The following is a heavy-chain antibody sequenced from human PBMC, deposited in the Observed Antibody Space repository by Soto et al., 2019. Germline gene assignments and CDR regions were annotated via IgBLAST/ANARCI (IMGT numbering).Heavy chain of an antibody. CDR3: ARSPYYDILTGYALYGMDV. CDR1: GFTFSDYY. Sequence: LRLSCAASGFTFSDYYMSWIRQAPGKGLEWVSYISSSSSYTNYADSVKGRFTISRDNAKNSLYLQMNSLRAEDTAVYYCARSPYYDILTGYALYGMDVWGQGTTVTVSS. D-gene: IGHD3-9*01. J-gene: IGHJ6*02. V-gene: IGHV3-11*06. CDR2: ISSSSSYT.